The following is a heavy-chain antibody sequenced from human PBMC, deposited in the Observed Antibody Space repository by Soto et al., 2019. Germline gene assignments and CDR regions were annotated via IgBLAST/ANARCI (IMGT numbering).Heavy chain of an antibody. CDR3: ARGFAPEGGEYFDH. V-gene: IGHV3-23*01. CDR1: GLTFSNFA. J-gene: IGHJ4*02. D-gene: IGHD3-10*01. CDR2: ITNSFSDGNT. Sequence: GGSLRLSCAASGLTFSNFAINWVRQAAWKGLEWVSAITNSFSDGNTHYADSVKGRFTISRENDKNTVFLEIDSLRAEDTAVYYCARGFAPEGGEYFDHWGPGTLVTVYS.